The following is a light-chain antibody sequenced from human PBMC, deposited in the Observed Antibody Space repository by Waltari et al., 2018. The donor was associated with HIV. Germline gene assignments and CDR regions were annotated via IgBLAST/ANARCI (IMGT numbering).Light chain of an antibody. CDR1: QSVAGNA. CDR3: QQYGSARRT. J-gene: IGKJ4*01. CDR2: GAS. Sequence: EIVLTQSPGTLSLSPGERATLSCRASQSVAGNALAWYQHTPGQAPRLLIFGASSRVTCIPDRFSGSGSGTDFSLTISRLQPEDFAVYYCQQYGSARRTFGGGTKVESK. V-gene: IGKV3-20*01.